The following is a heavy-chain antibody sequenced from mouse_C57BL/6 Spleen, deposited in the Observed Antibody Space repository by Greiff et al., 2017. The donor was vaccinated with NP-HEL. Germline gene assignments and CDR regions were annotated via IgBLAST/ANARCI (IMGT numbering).Heavy chain of an antibody. CDR3: ARNYYASSYGAY. CDR2: INPSTGGT. CDR1: GYSFTGYY. J-gene: IGHJ3*01. V-gene: IGHV1-42*01. Sequence: VQLQQSGPELVKPGASVKISCKASGYSFTGYYMNWVKQSPEKSLEWIGEINPSTGGTTYNQKFKAKATLTVDKSSSTAYMQLKSLTSEDSAVYYCARNYYASSYGAYWGQGTLVTVSA. D-gene: IGHD1-1*01.